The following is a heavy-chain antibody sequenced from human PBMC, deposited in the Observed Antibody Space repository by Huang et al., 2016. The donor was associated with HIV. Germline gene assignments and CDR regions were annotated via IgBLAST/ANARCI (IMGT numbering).Heavy chain of an antibody. D-gene: IGHD6-19*01. V-gene: IGHV3-30*18. Sequence: QVQLVESGGGVVQPGRSLRLSCAASGFTFSSYGMNWVRQAPGKGLEGGAVISYYGSNKYYADSVKGRFTISRDNSKNTLYLQMNSLRAEDTAVYYCAKGEVAVAGSYFDYWGQGTLVTVSS. CDR1: GFTFSSYG. CDR2: ISYYGSNK. CDR3: AKGEVAVAGSYFDY. J-gene: IGHJ4*02.